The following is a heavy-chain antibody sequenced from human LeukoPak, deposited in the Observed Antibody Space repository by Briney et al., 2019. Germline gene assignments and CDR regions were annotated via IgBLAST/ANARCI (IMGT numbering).Heavy chain of an antibody. Sequence: SETLSLTCTVSGGSVTTYYWSWIRQPPGKELEWIGYIYYSGSTNYNPSLKSRVTISVDTSKNQFSLKLSSVTAADTAVYYCARPSSGYDAFDIWGQGTMVTVSS. CDR3: ARPSSGYDAFDI. D-gene: IGHD3-22*01. V-gene: IGHV4-59*02. CDR1: GGSVTTYY. CDR2: IYYSGST. J-gene: IGHJ3*02.